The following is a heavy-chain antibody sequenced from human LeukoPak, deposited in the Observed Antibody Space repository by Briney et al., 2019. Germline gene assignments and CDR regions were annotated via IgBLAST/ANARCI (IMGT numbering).Heavy chain of an antibody. CDR1: GFTFSTYW. CDR2: INEDGSEK. V-gene: IGHV3-7*01. J-gene: IGHJ4*02. D-gene: IGHD6-6*01. CDR3: ETRRQAPAN. Sequence: GGSLRLSCAASGFTFSTYWMTWVRQAPGKGLEWVANINEDGSEKNYVDSVKGRFTISRDNAKNSLSLQVEGLRGEDTAVYYCETRRQAPANWGKGTLLTVSS.